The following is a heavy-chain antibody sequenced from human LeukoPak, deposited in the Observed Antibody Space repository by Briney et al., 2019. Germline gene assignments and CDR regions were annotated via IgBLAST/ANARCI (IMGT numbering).Heavy chain of an antibody. CDR3: ARSVEGYCSGGSCYSYYYYMDV. J-gene: IGHJ6*03. Sequence: TTSETLSLTCAVYGGSFSGYYWSWIRQPPGKGLEWIGEINHSGSTNYNPSLKSRVTISVDTSKNQFSLKLSSVTAADTAVYYCARSVEGYCSGGSCYSYYYYMDVWGKGTTVTVSS. CDR1: GGSFSGYY. CDR2: INHSGST. D-gene: IGHD2-15*01. V-gene: IGHV4-34*01.